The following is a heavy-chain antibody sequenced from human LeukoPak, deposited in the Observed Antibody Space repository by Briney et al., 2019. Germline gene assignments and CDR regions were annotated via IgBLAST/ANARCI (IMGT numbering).Heavy chain of an antibody. V-gene: IGHV4-59*01. CDR3: ASSSTHGPMGGIDY. CDR2: IYYSGST. Sequence: SETLSLTCTVSGGSISSYYWSWIRQPPGKGLEWIGYIYYSGSTNYNPSLKSRVTISVDTSKNQFSLKLSSVTAADTAVYYCASSSTHGPMGGIDYWGQGTLVTVSS. D-gene: IGHD2-2*01. CDR1: GGSISSYY. J-gene: IGHJ4*02.